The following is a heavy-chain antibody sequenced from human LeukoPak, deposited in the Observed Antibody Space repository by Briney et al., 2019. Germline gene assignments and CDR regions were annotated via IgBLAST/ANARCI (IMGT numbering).Heavy chain of an antibody. CDR1: GYRSVDYW. Sequence: GESLKISCKGSGYRSVDYWIGWVRQMPGKGLEWMGIVYPGDSETRYSPSFQGQVTMSADKSINTAYLQWSSLKASDTATYYCARRGYCNSNSCFEGTWWFDPWGQGTLVTVSS. D-gene: IGHD2-2*01. CDR3: ARRGYCNSNSCFEGTWWFDP. J-gene: IGHJ5*02. CDR2: VYPGDSET. V-gene: IGHV5-51*01.